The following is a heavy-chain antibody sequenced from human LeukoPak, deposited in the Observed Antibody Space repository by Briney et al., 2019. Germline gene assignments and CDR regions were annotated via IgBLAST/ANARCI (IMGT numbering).Heavy chain of an antibody. CDR3: LVQKYDSSSVFDY. V-gene: IGHV3-48*01. CDR2: ITGSISTI. CDR1: GFTFDDYG. Sequence: GGSLRLSCAASGFTFDDYGMSWVRQAPGKGLEWVSYITGSISTIYYADSVKGRFTISRNNSKNTLYLQMNSLRAEDTAVYYCLVQKYDSSSVFDYWGQGTLVTVSS. J-gene: IGHJ4*02. D-gene: IGHD3-22*01.